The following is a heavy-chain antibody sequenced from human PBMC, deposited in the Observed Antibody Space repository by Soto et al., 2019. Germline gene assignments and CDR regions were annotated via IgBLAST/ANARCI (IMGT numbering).Heavy chain of an antibody. Sequence: QVQLVESGGGVVQPGRSLRLSCAASGFTFSNYGMHWVRQAQGKGLEWVALISYDGSNKYYVDSVKGRSTISRDNSKNTLSMQMNSLRPEDTAVYYCAKDLYNGSGSPPNWFAPGGQGTLVSVS. D-gene: IGHD3-10*01. CDR1: GFTFSNYG. CDR2: ISYDGSNK. J-gene: IGHJ5*02. V-gene: IGHV3-30*18. CDR3: AKDLYNGSGSPPNWFAP.